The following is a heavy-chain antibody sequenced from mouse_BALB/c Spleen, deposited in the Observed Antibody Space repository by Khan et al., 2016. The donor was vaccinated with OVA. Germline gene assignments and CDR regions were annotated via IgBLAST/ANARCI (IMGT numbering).Heavy chain of an antibody. CDR3: VRCRAYYRNAGWVAY. D-gene: IGHD2-14*01. J-gene: IGHJ3*01. Sequence: VQLQQSGAELARPGASVKMSCKASGYTFTSYTIHWIKLRPGQGLEWIGSIHPSNGYTNYTQKFKDKATLTADKSSTPAYMHLSSLTSDDSAVDNCVRCRAYYRNAGWVAYWGLGTRVTVSA. CDR1: GYTFTSYT. V-gene: IGHV1-4*01. CDR2: IHPSNGYT.